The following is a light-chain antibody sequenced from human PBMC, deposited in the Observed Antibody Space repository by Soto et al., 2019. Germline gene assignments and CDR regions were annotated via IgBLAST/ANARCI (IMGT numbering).Light chain of an antibody. Sequence: QSALTQPASVSGSPGQSITISCTGTSSDVGYYNLVSWYQQRPGKAPKLMIYEGNKRPSGVSNRFSGSKSGNTDSLTISGLQAEDEAAYYCCSYAGSGTLVFGGGTKLTVL. CDR1: SSDVGYYNL. CDR2: EGN. J-gene: IGLJ3*02. CDR3: CSYAGSGTLV. V-gene: IGLV2-23*01.